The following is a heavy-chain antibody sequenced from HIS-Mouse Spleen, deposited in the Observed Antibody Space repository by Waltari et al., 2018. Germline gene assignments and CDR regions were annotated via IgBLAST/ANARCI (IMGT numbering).Heavy chain of an antibody. CDR3: ARDAAVTYFDY. D-gene: IGHD4-17*01. CDR2: STMDGGST. V-gene: IGHV3-74*01. Sequence: EVQLVESGGGLVQPGGSLRLSCAASGFTFSSYWMHWVRQAPGKVLVWVSRSTMDGGSTSDADSVKGRFTISRDNAKNTLYLQMNSLRAEDTAVYYCARDAAVTYFDYWGQGTLVTVSS. J-gene: IGHJ4*02. CDR1: GFTFSSYW.